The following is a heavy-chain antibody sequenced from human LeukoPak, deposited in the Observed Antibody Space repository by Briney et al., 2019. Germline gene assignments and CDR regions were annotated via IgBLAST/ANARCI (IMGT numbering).Heavy chain of an antibody. J-gene: IGHJ4*02. D-gene: IGHD6-19*01. V-gene: IGHV3-21*01. CDR3: ARDLAVAGISDY. Sequence: GGSPRLSCAASGFTFSSYSMNWVRQAPGKGLEWVSSISSSSSYIYYADSVKGRFTISRDNAKNSLYLQMNSLRAEDTAVYYCARDLAVAGISDYWGQGTLVTVSS. CDR1: GFTFSSYS. CDR2: ISSSSSYI.